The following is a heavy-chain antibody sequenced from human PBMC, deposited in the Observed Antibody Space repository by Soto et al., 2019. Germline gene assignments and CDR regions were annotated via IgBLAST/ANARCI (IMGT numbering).Heavy chain of an antibody. CDR1: GGSISSGGYY. V-gene: IGHV4-31*03. CDR3: ARDGAAAGSIVLDP. Sequence: QVRLQESGPGLVKPSQTLSLTCTVSGGSISSGGYYWSWIRQHPGKGLEWIGYIYYSGSTYYNPSLKSRVTISVDTSKNQFSLKLSSVTAADTAVYYCARDGAAAGSIVLDPWGQGTLVTVSS. CDR2: IYYSGST. D-gene: IGHD6-13*01. J-gene: IGHJ5*02.